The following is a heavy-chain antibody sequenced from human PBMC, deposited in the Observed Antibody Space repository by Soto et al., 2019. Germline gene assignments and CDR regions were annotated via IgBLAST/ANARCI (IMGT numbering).Heavy chain of an antibody. D-gene: IGHD3-9*01. CDR1: GGSISSGGYS. V-gene: IGHV4-30-2*05. Sequence: SETLSLTCAVSGGSISSGGYSWSWIRQPPGKGLEWIGYIYHSGSTYYNPSLKSRVTISVDTSKNQFSLKLSSVTAADTAVYYCARAGDDILTGYLGAYYFDYWGQGTLVTVSS. J-gene: IGHJ4*02. CDR2: IYHSGST. CDR3: ARAGDDILTGYLGAYYFDY.